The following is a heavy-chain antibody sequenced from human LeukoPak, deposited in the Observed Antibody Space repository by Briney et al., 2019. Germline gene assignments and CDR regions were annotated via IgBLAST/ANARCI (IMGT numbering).Heavy chain of an antibody. Sequence: GGSLRLSCAVSGFSASINYMSWVRQAPGKGLEWVSVIYASGGTFYTDSVKGRFSISRDTSKNTLDLQMNGLRPDDTAVYYCAAKGEGYTGIYVFAQWGQGTLVTVSS. CDR3: AAKGEGYTGIYVFAQ. V-gene: IGHV3-66*01. CDR2: IYASGGT. J-gene: IGHJ4*02. CDR1: GFSASINY. D-gene: IGHD1-26*01.